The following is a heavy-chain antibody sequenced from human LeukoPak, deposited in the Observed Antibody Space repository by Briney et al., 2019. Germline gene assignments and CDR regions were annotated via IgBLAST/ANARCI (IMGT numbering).Heavy chain of an antibody. CDR3: ARHYGP. J-gene: IGHJ4*02. CDR1: GGSFSGYY. D-gene: IGHD3-16*01. V-gene: IGHV4-34*01. Sequence: PSETLSLTCAVYGGSFSGYYWSWVRLPPGKGLEWIGSIYYSGSTYYNPSLKSRVTISVDTSKNQFSLKLNSVTATDTAVYYCARHYGPWGQGTLVTVSS. CDR2: IYYSGST.